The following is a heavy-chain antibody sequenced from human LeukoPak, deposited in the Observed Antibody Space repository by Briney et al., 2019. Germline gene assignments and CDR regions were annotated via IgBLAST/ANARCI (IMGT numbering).Heavy chain of an antibody. CDR3: AKDRTVILDY. CDR1: GFTFSSHG. D-gene: IGHD2-21*01. Sequence: GGSLRLSCAASGFTFSSHGMHWVRQAPGKGLEWVAVISYDGSNKYYADSVKGRFTISRDNSKNTLYLQMNSLRAEDTAVYYCAKDRTVILDYWGQGTLVTVSS. V-gene: IGHV3-30*18. CDR2: ISYDGSNK. J-gene: IGHJ4*02.